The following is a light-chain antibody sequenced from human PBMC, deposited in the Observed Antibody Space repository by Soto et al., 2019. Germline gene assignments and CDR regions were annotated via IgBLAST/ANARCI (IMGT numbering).Light chain of an antibody. J-gene: IGKJ3*01. CDR2: WAS. CDR3: QQGFT. Sequence: DIVMTQSPDSLAVSLGERATINCKSSQSVLYSSNNKNYLAWYQQKPGQPPKLLIYWASTRESGVPDRFSGSGSGTDFTPTISSLQAEDVAVYYCQQGFTFGPGTKVDIK. CDR1: QSVLYSSNNKNY. V-gene: IGKV4-1*01.